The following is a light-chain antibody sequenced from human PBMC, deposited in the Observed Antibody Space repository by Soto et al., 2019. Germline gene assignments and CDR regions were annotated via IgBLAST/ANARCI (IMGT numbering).Light chain of an antibody. CDR1: SSNIGALYD. CDR3: QSYDNSLSGDVV. Sequence: QSVLTQPPSVSGAPGPRVTLSCTGGSSNIGALYDVNWYQQLPGTAPKLLIYDNNNRPSGVPDRFSGSKSGTSASLAITGLQAEDEADYYCQSYDNSLSGDVVFGGGTKLTVL. CDR2: DNN. V-gene: IGLV1-40*01. J-gene: IGLJ2*01.